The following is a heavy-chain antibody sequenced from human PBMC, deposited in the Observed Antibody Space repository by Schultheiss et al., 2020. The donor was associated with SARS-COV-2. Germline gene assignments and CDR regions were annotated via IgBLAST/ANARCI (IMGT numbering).Heavy chain of an antibody. CDR3: AKLSGDYSFDY. D-gene: IGHD4-17*01. Sequence: SETLSLTCTVSGGSISSYYWSWIRQPAGKGLEWIGRIYTSGSTNYNTSLKSRVTISVDTSKNQFSLKLSSVTAADTATYYCAKLSGDYSFDYWGQGTLVTVAS. V-gene: IGHV4-4*07. CDR1: GGSISSYY. J-gene: IGHJ4*02. CDR2: IYTSGST.